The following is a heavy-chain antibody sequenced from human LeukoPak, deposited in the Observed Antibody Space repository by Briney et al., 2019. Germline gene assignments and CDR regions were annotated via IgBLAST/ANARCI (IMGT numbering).Heavy chain of an antibody. Sequence: QPGGSLRLSCAASGFTFDDYAMHWVRKAPGKGLEWVSGISWNSGSIGYADSVKGRFTISRDNAKNSLYLQMNSLRAEDTALYYCAKEYSSSSGFDYWGQGTLVTVSS. D-gene: IGHD6-6*01. V-gene: IGHV3-9*01. CDR2: ISWNSGSI. J-gene: IGHJ4*02. CDR3: AKEYSSSSGFDY. CDR1: GFTFDDYA.